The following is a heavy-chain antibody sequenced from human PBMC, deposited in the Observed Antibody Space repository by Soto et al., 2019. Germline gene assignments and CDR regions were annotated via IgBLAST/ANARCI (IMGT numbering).Heavy chain of an antibody. CDR1: GFTFSSYA. CDR2: ISSNGGTT. CDR3: VKDPGAVTGDEYFQH. Sequence: GGSLRLSCSACGFTFSSYAMHWVRQAPGKGLEYASGISSNGGTTYYVDSVKGRFIISRDNSKNTLYLQMTSLKTEDTAVYYCVKDPGAVTGDEYFQHWGLGTLVTVSS. J-gene: IGHJ1*01. V-gene: IGHV3-64D*06. D-gene: IGHD6-19*01.